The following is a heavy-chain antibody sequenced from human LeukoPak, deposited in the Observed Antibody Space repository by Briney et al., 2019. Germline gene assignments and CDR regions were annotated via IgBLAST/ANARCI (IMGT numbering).Heavy chain of an antibody. CDR3: ATTIAAAGLEYFQH. CDR1: GGSISSYY. V-gene: IGHV4-59*01. D-gene: IGHD6-13*01. Sequence: SETLSLTCTVSGGSISSYYWSWIRQPPGKGLEWIGYIYYSGSTNYNPSLKSRVTISVDTSKNQFSLKLSSVTAADTAVYYCATTIAAAGLEYFQHWGQGTLGTVSS. CDR2: IYYSGST. J-gene: IGHJ1*01.